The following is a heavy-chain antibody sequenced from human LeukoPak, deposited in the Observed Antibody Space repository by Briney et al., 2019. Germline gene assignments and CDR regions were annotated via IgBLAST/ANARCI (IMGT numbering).Heavy chain of an antibody. CDR1: GFTFSSYG. V-gene: IGHV3-30*02. Sequence: GGSLRLSCAASGFTFSSYGMHWVRQAPGKGLGWVAFIRYDGSNKYYADSVKGRFTISRDNSKNTLYLQMNSLRAEDTAVYYCAKEVIVGATIVFDYWGQGTLVTVSS. CDR2: IRYDGSNK. D-gene: IGHD1-26*01. CDR3: AKEVIVGATIVFDY. J-gene: IGHJ4*02.